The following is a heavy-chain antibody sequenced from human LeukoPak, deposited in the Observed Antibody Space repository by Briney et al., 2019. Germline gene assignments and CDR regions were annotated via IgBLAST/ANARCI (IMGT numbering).Heavy chain of an antibody. CDR1: GFTFSSYS. CDR2: ISSSSGYI. Sequence: GGSLRLSCAASGFTFSSYSMNWVRQAPGKGLEWVSSISSSSGYIYYADSVKGRFTISRDNAKNSLYLQMNSLRAEDTAVYYCARDDIVVVPAAQGDYYYYMDVWGKGTTVTVSS. CDR3: ARDDIVVVPAAQGDYYYYMDV. D-gene: IGHD2-2*01. J-gene: IGHJ6*03. V-gene: IGHV3-21*01.